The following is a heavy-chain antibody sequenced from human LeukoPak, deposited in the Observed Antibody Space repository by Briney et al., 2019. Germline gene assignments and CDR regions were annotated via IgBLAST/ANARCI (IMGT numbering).Heavy chain of an antibody. D-gene: IGHD6-19*01. J-gene: IGHJ4*02. CDR3: VRGKDSNGWYVFDY. Sequence: SETLSLTCAVYGGSFSGYYWSWIRQPPGKGLALIGEINHSGSTNYNPSLKSRVTISVDTSKNQFSLKLSSVTAADTAMFYCVRGKDSNGWYVFDYWGQGALVTVSS. V-gene: IGHV4-34*01. CDR1: GGSFSGYY. CDR2: INHSGST.